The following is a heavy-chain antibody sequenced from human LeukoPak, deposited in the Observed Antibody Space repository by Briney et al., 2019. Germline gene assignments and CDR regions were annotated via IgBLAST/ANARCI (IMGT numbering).Heavy chain of an antibody. CDR3: VRPDRIFGVPAAFDA. J-gene: IGHJ3*01. V-gene: IGHV1-69*13. CDR1: GGSFSDYP. Sequence: SVKVSFKASGGSFSDYPINWVRQAPGQGLEWLGGIIPKYSASNYAQAFQGRVTITADESTNTVYMEMSGLRPDDTAVYYCVRPDRIFGVPAAFDAWGQGTLVAVSS. D-gene: IGHD3-3*02. CDR2: IIPKYSAS.